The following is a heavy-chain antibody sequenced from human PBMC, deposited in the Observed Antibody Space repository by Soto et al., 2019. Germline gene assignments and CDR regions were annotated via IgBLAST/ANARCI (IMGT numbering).Heavy chain of an antibody. V-gene: IGHV1-18*01. CDR3: AKDRGYCSGGSCTSYWFDP. J-gene: IGHJ5*02. D-gene: IGHD2-15*01. CDR2: INSYNGHT. CDR1: GYTFISFS. Sequence: QVQLVQSGAEMKKPGASVKVSCKASGYTFISFSISWVRQAPGQGLEWMGWINSYNGHTNFAQNFQGRVTMTTDTSTTTAYMDRSSLRSDDTAVYYCAKDRGYCSGGSCTSYWFDPWGQGTLVTVSS.